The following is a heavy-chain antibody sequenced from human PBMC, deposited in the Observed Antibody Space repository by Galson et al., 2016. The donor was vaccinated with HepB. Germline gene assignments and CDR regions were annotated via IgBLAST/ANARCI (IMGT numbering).Heavy chain of an antibody. Sequence: SVKVSCKASGGTFSDYVFNWVRQAPGQGLEWMGGIIPLFNSGNYAPKFQGRVTITADISTTTVYMELSSLSSDDTAMYYCATDRTYYHAANGRLYDAFVLWGQGTMVAVSS. V-gene: IGHV1-69*06. CDR1: GGTFSDYV. J-gene: IGHJ3*01. D-gene: IGHD2-8*01. CDR2: IIPLFNSG. CDR3: ATDRTYYHAANGRLYDAFVL.